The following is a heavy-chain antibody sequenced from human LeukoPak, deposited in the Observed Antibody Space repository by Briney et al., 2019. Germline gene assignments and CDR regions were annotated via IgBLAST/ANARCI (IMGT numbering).Heavy chain of an antibody. J-gene: IGHJ6*03. V-gene: IGHV4-30-4*08. CDR1: GGSISSGDYY. D-gene: IGHD3-10*02. CDR2: IYYSGSS. Sequence: PSQTLSLTCTVSGGSISSGDYYWSWIRQPPGKGLEWIGYIYYSGSSYYNPSLKSRVTISVDTSKNQFFLKLSSVTAADTAVYYCARDYVQAGDMDVWGKGTSVTVSS. CDR3: ARDYVQAGDMDV.